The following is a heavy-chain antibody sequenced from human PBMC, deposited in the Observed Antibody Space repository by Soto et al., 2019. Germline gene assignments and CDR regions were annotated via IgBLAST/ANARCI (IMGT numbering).Heavy chain of an antibody. Sequence: ASVKVSSKASGYTFTSYDINWVRQATGQGLEWMGWMNPNSGNTDYAQKFQGSVTMTRNTSISTAYMELSSLGSGDTAVYYCARALINYNFWSGYYSSYYYYGMDVWGQGTTVTVSS. D-gene: IGHD3-3*01. CDR2: MNPNSGNT. J-gene: IGHJ6*02. CDR1: GYTFTSYD. CDR3: ARALINYNFWSGYYSSYYYYGMDV. V-gene: IGHV1-8*01.